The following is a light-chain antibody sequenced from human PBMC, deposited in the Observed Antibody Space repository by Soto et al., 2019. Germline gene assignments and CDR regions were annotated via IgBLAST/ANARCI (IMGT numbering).Light chain of an antibody. CDR1: QSVARD. CDR3: QQHTISMYT. V-gene: IGKV3-20*01. CDR2: RAF. Sequence: EIVLTQSPGTLSLSPGETATLSCRASQSVARDLSWYQQKPGQAPRLLISRAFIGATGIPDRFSGSGSETDFTLTINRLEPEDSAVYYCQQHTISMYTFGQGTKLEIK. J-gene: IGKJ2*01.